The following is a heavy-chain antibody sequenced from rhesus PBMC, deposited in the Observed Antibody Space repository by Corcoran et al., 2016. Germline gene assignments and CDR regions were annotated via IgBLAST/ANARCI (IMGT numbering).Heavy chain of an antibody. CDR1: GFSISTTGTG. J-gene: IGHJ5-1*01. Sequence: QVTLKESGPALVKPTQTLTLTCTFSGFSISTTGTGVGWIRQLPGTAMEWHASICLTESKYYIKSLKSMLTIAKYTSKHQLVLTMTNMDPVDTATYYCARVGQRMNRFDVWGAGVLVTVSS. D-gene: IGHD3S6*01. V-gene: IGHV2-95*01. CDR2: ICLTESK. CDR3: ARVGQRMNRFDV.